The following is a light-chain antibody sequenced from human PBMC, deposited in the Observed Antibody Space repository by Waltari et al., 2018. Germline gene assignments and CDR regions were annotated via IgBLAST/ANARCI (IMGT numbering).Light chain of an antibody. CDR2: AAS. J-gene: IGKJ4*01. Sequence: DIQMTQSPSSLSASVGDRVTITCRASQSISNHLNWYQQKPGKVPKLLIYAASSLQSGVPSRFSGSGSGTDFTLTISSLQPEDFATYYCQQANSFPPTFGGGTKVEIK. CDR3: QQANSFPPT. CDR1: QSISNH. V-gene: IGKV1-39*01.